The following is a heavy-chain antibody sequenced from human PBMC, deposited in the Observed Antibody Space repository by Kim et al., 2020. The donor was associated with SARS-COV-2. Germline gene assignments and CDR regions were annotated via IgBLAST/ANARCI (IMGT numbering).Heavy chain of an antibody. J-gene: IGHJ4*02. V-gene: IGHV4-39*01. CDR2: IYYSGST. CDR3: ARWHNYYDNSGYISDY. D-gene: IGHD3-22*01. CDR1: GGSISSSSYY. Sequence: SETLSLTCTVSGGSISSSSYYWGWMRQPPGKGLEWIGTIYYSGSTYYNPSLKSRATMSVDTPKNQFSLKLSSVTAADTAVYYCARWHNYYDNSGYISDYWGQGTLVTVSS.